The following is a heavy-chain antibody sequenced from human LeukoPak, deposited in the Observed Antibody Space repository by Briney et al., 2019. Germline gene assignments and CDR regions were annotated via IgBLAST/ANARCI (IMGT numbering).Heavy chain of an antibody. J-gene: IGHJ4*02. CDR1: GGTFSSYA. CDR3: ATNPLMMIAIESYYFDY. CDR2: IIPIFGTA. V-gene: IGHV1-69*13. Sequence: ASVKVSCKASGGTFSSYAISWVRQAPGQGLEWMGGIIPIFGTANYAQRFQGRVTITADESTSTAYMELSSLRSEDTAIYYCATNPLMMIAIESYYFDYWGQGTLVTVSS. D-gene: IGHD2-21*01.